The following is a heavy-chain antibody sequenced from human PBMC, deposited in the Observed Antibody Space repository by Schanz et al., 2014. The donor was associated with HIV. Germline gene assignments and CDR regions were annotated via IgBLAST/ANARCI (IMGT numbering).Heavy chain of an antibody. D-gene: IGHD4-17*01. V-gene: IGHV3-23*04. CDR1: GLTFSSSI. J-gene: IGHJ2*01. Sequence: VQLVESGGGVVQPGRSLRLSCTASGLTFSSSIMHWVRQAPGKGLEWVSAISGSGGKTYYADSVKGRFTISRDNSRNTLYLQMNTLRAEDTAVYYCAKGYGDYYWYFELWGRGTLVTVSS. CDR2: ISGSGGKT. CDR3: AKGYGDYYWYFEL.